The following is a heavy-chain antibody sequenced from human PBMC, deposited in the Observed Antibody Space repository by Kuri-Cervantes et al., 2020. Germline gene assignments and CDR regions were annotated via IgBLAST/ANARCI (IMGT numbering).Heavy chain of an antibody. D-gene: IGHD4-17*01. CDR2: LNHDGSET. J-gene: IGHJ4*02. V-gene: IGHV3-7*01. Sequence: GESLKISCAASGFTFSNYWMSWVRQTPGKGLEWVANLNHDGSETYYVDSVKGRFTISRDNAKNSLYLQMNSLRAEDTAVYYCARDGSLKGYGGYPDFWGQGTLVTVSS. CDR1: GFTFSNYW. CDR3: ARDGSLKGYGGYPDF.